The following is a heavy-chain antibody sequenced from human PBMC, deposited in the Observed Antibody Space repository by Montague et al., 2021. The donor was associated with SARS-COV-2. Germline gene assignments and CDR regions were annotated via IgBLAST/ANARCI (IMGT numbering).Heavy chain of an antibody. J-gene: IGHJ4*01. CDR1: GGSINAYY. D-gene: IGHD2-2*01. CDR2: LYYSGVT. CDR3: AGGGTRDIVLVPSALDD. Sequence: SQTLSLTCSVAGGSINAYYWTWIRQPPGKGLDWIGFLYYSGVTNYNPSLKSRVTMSLDTSKNQFSLRLSSVTAAHTAVYYCAGGGTRDIVLVPSALDDWGRGIPVTVSS. V-gene: IGHV4-59*12.